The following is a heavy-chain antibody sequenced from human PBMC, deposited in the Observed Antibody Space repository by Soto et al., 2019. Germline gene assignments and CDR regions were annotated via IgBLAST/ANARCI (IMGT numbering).Heavy chain of an antibody. CDR3: AKDLQRGSDY. CDR1: GFTFTSYA. V-gene: IGHV3-23*01. Sequence: TGGSLRLSCAASGFTFTSYAMSWVRQAPGKGLEWVSSISYTGGNKYSADSVKGRFTISRVNSKNTLYLQMNSLKAEDTAIYYCAKDLQRGSDYWGQGILVTVSS. D-gene: IGHD5-18*01. J-gene: IGHJ4*02. CDR2: ISYTGGNK.